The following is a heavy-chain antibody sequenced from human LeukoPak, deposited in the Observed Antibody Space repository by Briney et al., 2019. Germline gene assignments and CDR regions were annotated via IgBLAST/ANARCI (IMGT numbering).Heavy chain of an antibody. Sequence: GGSLRLSCAASGFTFTHHAMSWVRQAPGKGLEWVSSISSSGGSIYYADSVKGRFTISRDDPKNTLYVQMNSLRAEDTAVYYCAKVRTGHYFDYWGQGTLVTVSS. D-gene: IGHD3/OR15-3a*01. J-gene: IGHJ4*02. V-gene: IGHV3-23*01. CDR2: ISSSGGSI. CDR1: GFTFTHHA. CDR3: AKVRTGHYFDY.